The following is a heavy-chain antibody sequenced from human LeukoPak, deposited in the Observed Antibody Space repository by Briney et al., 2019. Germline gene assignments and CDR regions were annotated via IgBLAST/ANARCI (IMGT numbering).Heavy chain of an antibody. CDR3: AKCGHLKMATTYGDY. D-gene: IGHD5-24*01. V-gene: IGHV3-23*01. CDR1: GFTFSSYA. Sequence: PGGSLRLSCAASGFTFSSYAMSWVRQAPGKGLEWVSAISGSGGSTYYADSVKGRFTISRDNSKNTLYLQMDSLRAEDTAVYYCAKCGHLKMATTYGDYWGQGTLVTVSS. CDR2: ISGSGGST. J-gene: IGHJ4*02.